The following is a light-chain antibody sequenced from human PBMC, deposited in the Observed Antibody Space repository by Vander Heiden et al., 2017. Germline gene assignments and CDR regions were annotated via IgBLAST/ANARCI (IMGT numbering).Light chain of an antibody. J-gene: IGKJ1*01. CDR2: KAS. Sequence: DIQMTQSPFTLSASVGDRVTITCRASQSISSWFAWYHQEPGKAPKLLIYKASTLESGVPSRLSGSGSGTEFTLTISSLQPDDFATYYCQQYSYSPATFGQGTKVQIK. CDR1: QSISSW. V-gene: IGKV1-5*03. CDR3: QQYSYSPAT.